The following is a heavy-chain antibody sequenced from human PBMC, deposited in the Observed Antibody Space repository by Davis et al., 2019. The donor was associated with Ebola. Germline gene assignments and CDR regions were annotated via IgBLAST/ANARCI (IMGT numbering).Heavy chain of an antibody. J-gene: IGHJ4*02. V-gene: IGHV3-53*01. CDR2: IYSGGST. CDR1: GFTVSSNY. CDR3: AILRRWGAFDY. Sequence: GGSLTLSCAASGFTVSSNYMSRVRQAPGKGLEWVSVIYSGGSTYYADSVKGRFTISRDNSKNTLYLQMNSLRAEDTAVYYCAILRRWGAFDYWGQGTLVTVSS. D-gene: IGHD1-26*01.